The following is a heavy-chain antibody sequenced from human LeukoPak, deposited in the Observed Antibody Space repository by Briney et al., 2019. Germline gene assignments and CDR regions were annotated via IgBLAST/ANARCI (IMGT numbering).Heavy chain of an antibody. CDR1: GGTFSSYA. J-gene: IGHJ5*02. V-gene: IGHV1-69*04. D-gene: IGHD1-26*01. CDR3: ARGRSGSPTHGWFDP. CDR2: IIPILGIA. Sequence: LRASVKVSCKASGGTFSSYAISWVRQAPGQGLEWMGRIIPILGIANYAQKFQGRVTITADKSTSTAYMELSSLRSEDTAVYYCARGRSGSPTHGWFDPWGQGTLVTVSS.